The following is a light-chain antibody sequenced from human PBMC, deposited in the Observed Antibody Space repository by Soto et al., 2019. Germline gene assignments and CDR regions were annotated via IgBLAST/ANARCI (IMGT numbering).Light chain of an antibody. Sequence: IVLTQSPGTLSLSPGERATLSCWASQSVTNDYLAWYQQKHGQAPRLLIYDASSRATGIPDRFSGSGSGTEYTLTISRLEPEDFAVYCCQQYGFSPISFGQGTRLEIK. CDR3: QQYGFSPIS. CDR2: DAS. J-gene: IGKJ5*01. CDR1: QSVTNDY. V-gene: IGKV3-20*01.